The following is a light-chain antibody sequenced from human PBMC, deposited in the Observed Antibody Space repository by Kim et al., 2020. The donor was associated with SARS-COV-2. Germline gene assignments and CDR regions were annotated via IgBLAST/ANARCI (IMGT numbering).Light chain of an antibody. V-gene: IGKV3-15*01. Sequence: SVSPGERASLSCRASQSVGGILAWSQQKPGQAPRLLIYGTSARASGIPASFSGSGSGTEYTLTISSLQSEDFAIYYCQQYNKWPDTFGQGTKLEIK. J-gene: IGKJ2*01. CDR2: GTS. CDR1: QSVGGI. CDR3: QQYNKWPDT.